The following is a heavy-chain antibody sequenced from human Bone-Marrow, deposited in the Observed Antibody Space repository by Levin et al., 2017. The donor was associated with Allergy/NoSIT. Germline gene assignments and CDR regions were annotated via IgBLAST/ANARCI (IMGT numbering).Heavy chain of an antibody. J-gene: IGHJ4*02. Sequence: ASVKVSCRISGYSLTEISMHWVRQPPGKGLEWMGGFDREEGGIIYAQNFQGRVSVTEDTSTDTAYLEMNGLTFDDTAVYYCATDTSGGYTPLDDWGQGTLVTVSS. CDR3: ATDTSGGYTPLDD. CDR2: FDREEGGI. D-gene: IGHD5-12*01. CDR1: GYSLTEIS. V-gene: IGHV1-24*01.